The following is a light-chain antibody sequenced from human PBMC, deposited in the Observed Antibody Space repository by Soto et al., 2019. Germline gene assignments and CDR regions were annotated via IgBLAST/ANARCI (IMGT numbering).Light chain of an antibody. V-gene: IGKV3-15*01. CDR1: QSVRSY. CDR2: DAS. J-gene: IGKJ1*01. CDR3: QQYGSSRRT. Sequence: EIVLTPSPAPLSLSPGERATLSCRASQSVRSYLAWYQQKPGQAPRLLIYDASTRATGISARFSGSGSGTEFTLTISSLQSEDFAVYYCQQYGSSRRTFGQGTKVDIK.